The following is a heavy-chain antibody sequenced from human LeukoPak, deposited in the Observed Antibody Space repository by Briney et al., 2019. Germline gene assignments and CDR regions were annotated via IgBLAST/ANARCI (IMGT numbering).Heavy chain of an antibody. CDR3: ARDFGVVITYYFDY. CDR1: GFTFSSYA. D-gene: IGHD3-3*01. CDR2: ISYDGSNK. J-gene: IGHJ4*02. V-gene: IGHV3-30*04. Sequence: GRSLRLSCAASGFTFSSYAMHWVRQAPGKGLEWVAVISYDGSNKYYADSVKGRFTISGDNSKNTLYLQMNSLRAEDTAVYYCARDFGVVITYYFDYWGQGTLVTVSS.